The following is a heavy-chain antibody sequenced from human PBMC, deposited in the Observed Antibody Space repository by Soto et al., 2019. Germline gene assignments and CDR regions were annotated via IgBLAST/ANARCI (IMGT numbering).Heavy chain of an antibody. J-gene: IGHJ6*03. CDR2: ISSSSSTI. V-gene: IGHV3-48*01. CDR1: GFTFSSYS. D-gene: IGHD2-2*03. Sequence: GGSLRLSCAASGFTFSSYSMNWVRQAPGKGLEWVSYISSSSSTIYYADSVKGRFTISRDNAKNSLYLQMNSLRAEDTAVYYCARDGYCSSTSCNEVYYYYYMDVWGKGTTVTVSS. CDR3: ARDGYCSSTSCNEVYYYYYMDV.